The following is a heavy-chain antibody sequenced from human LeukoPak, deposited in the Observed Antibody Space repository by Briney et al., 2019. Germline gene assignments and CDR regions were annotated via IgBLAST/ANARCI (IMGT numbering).Heavy chain of an antibody. CDR1: GYTFSDDD. CDR2: MNPNSGNT. D-gene: IGHD6-13*01. CDR3: ASSVAAAGSGWDY. Sequence: ASVKVSCKASGYTFSDDDINWVRQATAQGLEWMGWMNPNSGNTGYAQKFQGRVTMTRNTSISTAYMELSSLRSEDTAVYYCASSVAAAGSGWDYWGQGTLVTVSS. J-gene: IGHJ4*02. V-gene: IGHV1-8*01.